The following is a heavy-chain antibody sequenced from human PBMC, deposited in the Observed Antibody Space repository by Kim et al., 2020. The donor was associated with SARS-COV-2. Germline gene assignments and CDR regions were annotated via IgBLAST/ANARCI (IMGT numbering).Heavy chain of an antibody. CDR2: VSSSSSYT. J-gene: IGHJ4*02. V-gene: IGHV3-11*05. D-gene: IGHD3-10*01. CDR1: GFTFSDYY. Sequence: GGSLRLSCAASGFTFSDYYMTWMRQAPGKGLEWVSYVSSSSSYTYYADSVKGRFIISRDNAKNSLYLQMNSLRAEDTAVYYCARESGGSGNYRPDYWGQGTLVTVSS. CDR3: ARESGGSGNYRPDY.